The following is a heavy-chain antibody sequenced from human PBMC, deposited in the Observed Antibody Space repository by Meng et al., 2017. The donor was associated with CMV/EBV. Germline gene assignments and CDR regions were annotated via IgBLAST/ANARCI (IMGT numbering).Heavy chain of an antibody. Sequence: GGSLRLSCAASGFTFSSYEMNWVRQAPGKGLEWVSYISSSGSTIYYADSVKGRFTISRDNAKNSLYLQMNSLRAEDTAVYYCAGFSPLYCSSTSCSNNWFDPWGQGTLVTVSS. D-gene: IGHD2-2*01. CDR1: GFTFSSYE. CDR3: AGFSPLYCSSTSCSNNWFDP. V-gene: IGHV3-48*03. CDR2: ISSSGSTI. J-gene: IGHJ5*02.